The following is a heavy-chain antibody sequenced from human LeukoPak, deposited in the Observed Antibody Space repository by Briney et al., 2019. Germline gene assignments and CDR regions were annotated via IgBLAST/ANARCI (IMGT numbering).Heavy chain of an antibody. D-gene: IGHD1-26*01. CDR2: IRYDGSNK. Sequence: TGGSLRLSCAASGFTFSSYGMHWVRQAPGKGLEWVAFIRYDGSNKYYADSVKGRFTISRDNSKNTLYLQMNSLRAEDTAVYYCAKDTLVGATLDAFDIWGQGTMVTVSS. J-gene: IGHJ3*02. CDR1: GFTFSSYG. V-gene: IGHV3-30*02. CDR3: AKDTLVGATLDAFDI.